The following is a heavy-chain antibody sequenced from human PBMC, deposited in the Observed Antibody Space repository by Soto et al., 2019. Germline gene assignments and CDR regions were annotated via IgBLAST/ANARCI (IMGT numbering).Heavy chain of an antibody. CDR3: AKEVVLGAGAYDI. D-gene: IGHD2-21*01. CDR1: GFTFSTYY. J-gene: IGHJ3*02. V-gene: IGHV3-74*01. Sequence: GGSLRLSCAASGFTFSTYYMHYVRQAPGKGLVWVSRISGDGSTTSYADSVKGRFTISRDNAKNTLYLQMNSLRAEDTAVYYCAKEVVLGAGAYDIWGQGTMVNVSS. CDR2: ISGDGSTT.